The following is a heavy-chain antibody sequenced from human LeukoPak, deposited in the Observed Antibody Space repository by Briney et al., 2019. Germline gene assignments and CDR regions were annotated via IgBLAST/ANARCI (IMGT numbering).Heavy chain of an antibody. CDR3: ARSGNLVGATDDAFDI. CDR1: GFTFRTYN. J-gene: IGHJ3*02. D-gene: IGHD1-26*01. CDR2: ITSGGTTI. Sequence: PGGSLRLSCAASGFTFRTYNMNWVSQAPGKGLEWVSYITSGGTTIYYADSVKGRFTISRDNAKNSLYLQMNSLRAEDTAVYYCARSGNLVGATDDAFDIWGQGTMVTVSS. V-gene: IGHV3-48*01.